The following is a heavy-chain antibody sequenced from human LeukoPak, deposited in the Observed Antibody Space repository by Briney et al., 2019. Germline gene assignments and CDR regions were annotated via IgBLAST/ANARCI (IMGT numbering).Heavy chain of an antibody. D-gene: IGHD2-2*01. Sequence: GASVKLSCKASGYTFTGYYMHWVRQAPGQGLEWVGWINPKSGGTNYAQKFQGRVTITRDTSISTAYMELGRLGSDDTAVYYCASLVPAATQYFDYWGQGTLVTVSS. CDR3: ASLVPAATQYFDY. CDR1: GYTFTGYY. J-gene: IGHJ4*02. V-gene: IGHV1-2*02. CDR2: INPKSGGT.